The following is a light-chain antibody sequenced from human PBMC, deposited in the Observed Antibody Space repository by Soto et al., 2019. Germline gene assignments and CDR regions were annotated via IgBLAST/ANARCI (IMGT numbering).Light chain of an antibody. CDR3: QSYDSSNPVV. J-gene: IGLJ2*01. Sequence: LTQPHSVSESPGKTVTISCTRSSGSIARNYVQWYQQRPGSAPTTLIYEDNQRPSGVPDRFSGSIDSSSNSASLTISGLKTEDEADYYCQSYDSSNPVVFGGGTQLTVL. V-gene: IGLV6-57*04. CDR2: EDN. CDR1: SGSIARNY.